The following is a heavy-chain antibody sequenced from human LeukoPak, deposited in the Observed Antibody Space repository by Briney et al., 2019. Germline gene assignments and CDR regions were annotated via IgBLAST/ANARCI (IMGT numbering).Heavy chain of an antibody. D-gene: IGHD2-2*01. CDR1: GYTFTCNY. CDR3: ARMPIVVVPAAMGFDY. V-gene: IGHV1-2*02. CDR2: MNPNRGGT. J-gene: IGHJ4*02. Sequence: ASVNLSCKASGYTFTCNYIHWGRLPPGQGLGWMGCMNPNRGGTNSAQKFPGRVTMTRDTSISTAYMELRRLRSDDTAVYYCARMPIVVVPAAMGFDYWGQGTLVTVSS.